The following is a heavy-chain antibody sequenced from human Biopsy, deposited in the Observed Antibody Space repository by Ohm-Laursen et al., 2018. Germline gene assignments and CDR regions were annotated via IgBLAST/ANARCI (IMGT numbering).Heavy chain of an antibody. CDR3: ARDLPSSYYYAMDV. J-gene: IGHJ6*02. CDR2: TYKGGNT. CDR1: GASITSYY. V-gene: IGHV4-4*07. Sequence: SETLSLTCVVSGASITSYYWSWIRQPAGKGLEWIGHTYKGGNTNHNPSLKSRVSMSVDTSKNQLSLTLRSVTAADTAVYYCARDLPSSYYYAMDVWGQGTTVTVS.